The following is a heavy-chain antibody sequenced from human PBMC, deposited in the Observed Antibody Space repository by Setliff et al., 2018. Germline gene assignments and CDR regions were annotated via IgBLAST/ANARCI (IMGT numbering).Heavy chain of an antibody. V-gene: IGHV4-39*07. D-gene: IGHD3-10*01. CDR3: GRVDFTMIQGVVGH. CDR1: GASINSGTYY. Sequence: PSETLSLTCAVSGASINSGTYYWGWIRQSPGKGLEWIGEINHTGSPNWIGEINHSGSPNYNPSLKSRVTMSVDTSKNQFSLKLASVTAADTAVYYCGRVDFTMIQGVVGHWGQGTLVTVSS. J-gene: IGHJ1*01. CDR2: GSPNWIGEINHSGSP.